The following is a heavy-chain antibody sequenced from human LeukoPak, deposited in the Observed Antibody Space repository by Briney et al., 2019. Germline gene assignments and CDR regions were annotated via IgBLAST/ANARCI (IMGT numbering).Heavy chain of an antibody. D-gene: IGHD3-10*01. Sequence: ASVKVSCKASGYTFTSYYMHWVRQAPGQGLEWMGIINPSGGSTSYAQKFQGRVTMTRDTSTSTVYMELSSLRSEDTAVYYCARSYYYGSGSYHNFDYWGQGTLVTVSS. CDR3: ARSYYYGSGSYHNFDY. CDR1: GYTFTSYY. V-gene: IGHV1-46*03. CDR2: INPSGGST. J-gene: IGHJ4*02.